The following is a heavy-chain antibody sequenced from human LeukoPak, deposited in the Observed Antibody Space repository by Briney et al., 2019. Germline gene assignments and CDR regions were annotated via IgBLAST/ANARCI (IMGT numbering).Heavy chain of an antibody. CDR2: ISSSSSYI. Sequence: GGSLRLSCAASGFTLSSYSMNWVRQAPGKGLEWVSSISSSSSYIYYADSVKGRFTISRDNAKNSLYLQMNSLRAEDTAVHYCARDRADYFDYWGQGTLVTVSS. V-gene: IGHV3-21*01. CDR1: GFTLSSYS. J-gene: IGHJ4*02. CDR3: ARDRADYFDY. D-gene: IGHD3-10*01.